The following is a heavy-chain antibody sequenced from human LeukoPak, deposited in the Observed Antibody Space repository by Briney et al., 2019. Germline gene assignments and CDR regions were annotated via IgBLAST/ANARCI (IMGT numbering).Heavy chain of an antibody. CDR1: GYTFTGYY. D-gene: IGHD6-13*01. CDR2: INPNSGGT. CDR3: ASTTPIAAAAYYYYYYMDV. Sequence: ASVKVSCKSSGYTFTGYYMHWMRQAPGQGLERMGLINPNSGGTNYAQKFQGRVTMTRDTSISTAYMELSRLRSDDTAVYYCASTTPIAAAAYYYYYYMDVWGKGTTVTVSS. J-gene: IGHJ6*03. V-gene: IGHV1-2*02.